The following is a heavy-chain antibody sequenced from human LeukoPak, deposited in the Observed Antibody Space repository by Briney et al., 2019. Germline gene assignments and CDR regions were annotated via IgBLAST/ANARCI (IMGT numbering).Heavy chain of an antibody. CDR1: GYTFTSYG. Sequence: ASVKVSCKASGYTFTSYGISWVRQAPGQGLEWMGWICAYNGNTNYAQKLQGRVTMTTDTSTSTAYMELRSLRSDDTAVYYCARDFLPTWYSSGWYFYYWGQGTLVTVSS. CDR2: ICAYNGNT. J-gene: IGHJ4*02. CDR3: ARDFLPTWYSSGWYFYY. V-gene: IGHV1-18*01. D-gene: IGHD6-19*01.